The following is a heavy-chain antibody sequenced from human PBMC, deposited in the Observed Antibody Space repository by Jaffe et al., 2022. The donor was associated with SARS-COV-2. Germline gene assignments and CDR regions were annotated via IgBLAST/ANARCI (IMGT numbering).Heavy chain of an antibody. CDR2: IYGDGRT. CDR3: AKDRVPDGYWQFDH. J-gene: IGHJ4*02. CDR1: GFTFSTFT. Sequence: EVQLVESGGDLVQPGGSLRLSCVASGFTFSTFTMNWVRQAPGKGLEWVSGIYGDGRTFYADSLKGRFIVSRENSKNTMYLYMNSLTAEDTAVYYCAKDRVPDGYWQFDHWGQGALVTVSS. D-gene: IGHD5-12*01. V-gene: IGHV3-23*03.